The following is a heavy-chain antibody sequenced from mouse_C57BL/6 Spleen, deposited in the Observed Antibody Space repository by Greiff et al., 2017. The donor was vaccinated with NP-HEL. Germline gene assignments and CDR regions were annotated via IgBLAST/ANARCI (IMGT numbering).Heavy chain of an antibody. CDR1: GFNIKDDY. V-gene: IGHV14-4*01. D-gene: IGHD2-14*01. CDR2: IDPENGDT. J-gene: IGHJ4*01. CDR3: TTLGGNYAMDY. Sequence: VQLQQSGAELVRPGASVKLSCTASGFNIKDDYMHWVKQRPEQGLEWIGWIDPENGDTEYASKFQGKATITADTSSNTAYLQLSSLTSEDTAVYYCTTLGGNYAMDYWGQGTSVTVSS.